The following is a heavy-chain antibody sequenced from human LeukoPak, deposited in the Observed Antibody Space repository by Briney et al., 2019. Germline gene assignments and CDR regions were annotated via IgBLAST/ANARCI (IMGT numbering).Heavy chain of an antibody. V-gene: IGHV4-59*01. Sequence: SETLSLTCTVSGGSISSYYWSWIRQPPGKGLEWIGYMYNSGTTNYNPSLKSRVTISIDTSKNQFSLKLSSVTAADTAVYYCARATYYYDSSGYYARWFDPWGQETLVTVSS. CDR2: MYNSGTT. D-gene: IGHD3-22*01. CDR1: GGSISSYY. J-gene: IGHJ5*02. CDR3: ARATYYYDSSGYYARWFDP.